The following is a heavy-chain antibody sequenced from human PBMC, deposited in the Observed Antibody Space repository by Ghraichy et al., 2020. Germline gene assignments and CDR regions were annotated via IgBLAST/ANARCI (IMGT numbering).Heavy chain of an antibody. CDR3: ANLPRGQSKYYYGMDV. CDR2: ISGSGGST. V-gene: IGHV3-23*01. D-gene: IGHD6-25*01. J-gene: IGHJ6*02. Sequence: LSLTFAASGFTFSSYPMSWVRQAPGKGLEWVSAISGSGGSTYYADSMKGRFTISRDNSKNTLYLQMNSLRAEDTAVYYCANLPRGQSKYYYGMDVWGQGTTVTVSS. CDR1: GFTFSSYP.